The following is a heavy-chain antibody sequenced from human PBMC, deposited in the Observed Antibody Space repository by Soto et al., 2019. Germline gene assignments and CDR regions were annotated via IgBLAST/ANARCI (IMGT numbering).Heavy chain of an antibody. J-gene: IGHJ4*02. CDR3: AKENGSNWIGI. Sequence: GFKESRSRLYPVRQAPGKGLEWVAAMSYDGTKQYYVDSVKGRFTISRDNSRNTLFLQLNSLRDEDSVLYNCAKENGSNWIGIWGQGTSVT. D-gene: IGHD1-1*01. V-gene: IGHV3-30*18. CDR1: GFKESRSR. CDR2: MSYDGTKQ.